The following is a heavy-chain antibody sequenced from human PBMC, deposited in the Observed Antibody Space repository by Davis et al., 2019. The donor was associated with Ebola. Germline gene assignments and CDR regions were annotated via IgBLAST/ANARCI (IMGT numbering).Heavy chain of an antibody. CDR2: IHSDGSST. Sequence: GESLKISCAASGFTFSSYWMHWVRQALGKGLVWVSRIHSDGSSTNYADSVKGRFTISRDNAKTTLYLQMNSLGAEDTAVYYCARDKGTIFGVVTTSFGMEVWGQGTTVTVSS. V-gene: IGHV3-74*01. D-gene: IGHD3-3*01. J-gene: IGHJ6*02. CDR1: GFTFSSYW. CDR3: ARDKGTIFGVVTTSFGMEV.